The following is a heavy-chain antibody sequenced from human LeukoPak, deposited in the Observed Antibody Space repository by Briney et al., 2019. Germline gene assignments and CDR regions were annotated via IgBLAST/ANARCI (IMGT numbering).Heavy chain of an antibody. Sequence: SETLSLTCTVSGGSISSFYWSWIRQPPGKGLEWIGYIYYSGSTYYNPSLKSRVTISVDTANNQFSLKLISVTAADTAIYYCASNPVAVAGTTDYWGQGTLVTVSS. CDR2: IYYSGST. D-gene: IGHD6-19*01. V-gene: IGHV4-59*08. CDR1: GGSISSFY. J-gene: IGHJ4*02. CDR3: ASNPVAVAGTTDY.